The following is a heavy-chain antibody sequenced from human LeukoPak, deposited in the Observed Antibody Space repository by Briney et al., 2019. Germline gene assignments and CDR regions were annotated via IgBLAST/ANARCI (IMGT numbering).Heavy chain of an antibody. Sequence: SETLSLTCTVSGGSISNYYWNWIRQPPGKGLEWIGYILSSGSTHHNPSLTSRISLSVDTSKNQFSLKLSSVTAADTAVYYCAREGQYSYGFYYYYMDVWGKGTTVTVSS. CDR1: GGSISNYY. J-gene: IGHJ6*03. D-gene: IGHD5-18*01. V-gene: IGHV4-4*09. CDR2: ILSSGST. CDR3: AREGQYSYGFYYYYMDV.